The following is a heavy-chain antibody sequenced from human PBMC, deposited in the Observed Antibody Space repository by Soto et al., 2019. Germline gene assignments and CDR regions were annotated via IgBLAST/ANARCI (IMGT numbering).Heavy chain of an antibody. Sequence: SETLSLTCTASGGSISSSSYYWGWIRQPPGKGLEWIGSIYYSGSTYYNPSLKSRVTISVDTSKNQFSLKLSSVTAADTAVYYCASSPGVEQWLEYFQHWGQGTLVTVSS. CDR2: IYYSGST. CDR1: GGSISSSSYY. CDR3: ASSPGVEQWLEYFQH. J-gene: IGHJ1*01. V-gene: IGHV4-39*01. D-gene: IGHD6-19*01.